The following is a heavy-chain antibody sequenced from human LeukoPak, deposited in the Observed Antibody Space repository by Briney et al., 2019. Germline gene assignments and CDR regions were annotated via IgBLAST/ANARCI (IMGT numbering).Heavy chain of an antibody. V-gene: IGHV3-53*01. CDR3: TRDTPAIAASVSGG. CDR2: IYSGGNT. D-gene: IGHD6-13*01. CDR1: GFSVSHNY. Sequence: PGGSLRLSCIASGFSVSHNYMNWVRQAPGKGLEWVALIYSGGNTHYADSVKGRFTISRDNSKNTLYLQMSSLRVEDTAVYYCTRDTPAIAASVSGGWGQGTLVTVSS. J-gene: IGHJ4*02.